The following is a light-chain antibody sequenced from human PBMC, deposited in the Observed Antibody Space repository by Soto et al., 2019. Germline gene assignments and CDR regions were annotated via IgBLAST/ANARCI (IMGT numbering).Light chain of an antibody. V-gene: IGKV3-20*01. Sequence: EIVVTQSPGTLSLSPREGAALSCRASQRVSSRNLAWYQQKTGQAPRLLIYDASSRATGIPDRFSGSGSVTEFTLTISRLEPEDFAVYFCQQYSNLPYTFGQGTKLELK. J-gene: IGKJ2*01. CDR2: DAS. CDR3: QQYSNLPYT. CDR1: QRVSSRN.